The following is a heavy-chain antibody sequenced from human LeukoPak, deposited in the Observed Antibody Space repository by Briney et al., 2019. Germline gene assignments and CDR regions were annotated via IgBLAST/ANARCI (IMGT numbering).Heavy chain of an antibody. J-gene: IGHJ6*02. CDR1: GYTFTSYD. CDR2: MNPNSGNT. D-gene: IGHD1-26*01. V-gene: IGHV1-8*01. Sequence: ASVKVSCKASGYTFTSYDINWVRQATGQGLEWMGWMNPNSGNTGYAQKFQGRVTMTRNTSISTAYMELSRLRSDDTAVYYCARERIVGATRYYYYGMDVWGQGTTVTVSS. CDR3: ARERIVGATRYYYYGMDV.